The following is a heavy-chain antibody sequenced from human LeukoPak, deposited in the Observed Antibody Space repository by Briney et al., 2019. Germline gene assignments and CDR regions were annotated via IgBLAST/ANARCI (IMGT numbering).Heavy chain of an antibody. CDR3: VRNDGDDAFDI. CDR1: GFTFSGYS. Sequence: PGGSLRLSCAASGFTFSGYSMNWFRQAPGSGLEWVSYISSTSTTIYYKDSVKGRFTISRDNAKNSLYLHMTSLRVEDTAVYYCVRNDGDDAFDIWGQGTMVTVSS. D-gene: IGHD4-17*01. CDR2: ISSTSTTI. J-gene: IGHJ3*02. V-gene: IGHV3-48*01.